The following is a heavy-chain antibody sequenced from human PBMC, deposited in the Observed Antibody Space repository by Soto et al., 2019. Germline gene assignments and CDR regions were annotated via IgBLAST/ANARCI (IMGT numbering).Heavy chain of an antibody. CDR2: ISGSGGGA. CDR1: GFTFSSYA. V-gene: IGHV3-23*01. CDR3: ATAKWDYYDTSGQPAYYFDS. J-gene: IGHJ4*02. Sequence: LRLSCAASGFTFSSYAMSWVRQAPGKGLEWVSAISGSGGGAYYADSVKGRFTISRDNSKNTLYLQMNSLRAEDTAVYYCATAKWDYYDTSGQPAYYFDSWGQGTLVTVSS. D-gene: IGHD3-22*01.